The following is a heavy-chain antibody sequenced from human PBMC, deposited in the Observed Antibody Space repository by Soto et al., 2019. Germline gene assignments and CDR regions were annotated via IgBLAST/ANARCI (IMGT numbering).Heavy chain of an antibody. D-gene: IGHD1-26*01. Sequence: ASVKVSCKASGYTFTSYAMHWVRQAPGQRLEWMGWINAGNGNTKYSQKFQGRVTITRDTSASTAYMELSSLRSEDTAVHYCARDLILGSPVPDGMDVWGQGTTVTVYS. CDR1: GYTFTSYA. V-gene: IGHV1-3*01. CDR3: ARDLILGSPVPDGMDV. J-gene: IGHJ6*02. CDR2: INAGNGNT.